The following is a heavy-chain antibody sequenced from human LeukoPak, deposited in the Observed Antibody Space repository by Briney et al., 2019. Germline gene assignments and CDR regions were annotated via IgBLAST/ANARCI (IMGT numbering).Heavy chain of an antibody. V-gene: IGHV3-30-3*01. CDR3: ARNDPDSSED. J-gene: IGHJ4*02. CDR2: ISADGNNE. D-gene: IGHD3-22*01. CDR1: GFIFGNYP. Sequence: AGGSLRLSCAASGFIFGNYPMHWVRQAPGKGLEWVAVISADGNNEHYADSAKGRFTLSRDNAKSTAYLQMNSLRSEDTAVYYCARNDPDSSEDWGQGTLVTVSS.